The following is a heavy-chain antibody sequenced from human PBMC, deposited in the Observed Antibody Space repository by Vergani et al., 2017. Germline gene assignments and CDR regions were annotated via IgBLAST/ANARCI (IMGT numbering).Heavy chain of an antibody. V-gene: IGHV3-48*01. Sequence: EVQLVESGGGLVQPGGSLRLSCAASGFTFSSYSMNWVRQAPGKGLEWVSYISSSSSTIYYADSVKGRFTISRDNAKNSLYLQMNSLRAEDTAVYYCARESHVPMDVWGKGTTVTVSS. CDR1: GFTFSSYS. J-gene: IGHJ6*03. CDR3: ARESHVPMDV. CDR2: ISSSSSTI.